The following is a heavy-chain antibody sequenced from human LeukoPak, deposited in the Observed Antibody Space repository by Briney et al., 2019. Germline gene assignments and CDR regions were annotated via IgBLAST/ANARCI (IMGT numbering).Heavy chain of an antibody. Sequence: ASVKVSCKASGYTFTSYAMHWVRQAPGQRLGWMGWINAGNGNTKYSQKFQGRVTITRDTSASTAYMELSSLRSEDTAVYYCARIQLWSLRHYGMDVWGQGTTVTVSS. CDR3: ARIQLWSLRHYGMDV. J-gene: IGHJ6*02. CDR1: GYTFTSYA. CDR2: INAGNGNT. V-gene: IGHV1-3*01. D-gene: IGHD5-18*01.